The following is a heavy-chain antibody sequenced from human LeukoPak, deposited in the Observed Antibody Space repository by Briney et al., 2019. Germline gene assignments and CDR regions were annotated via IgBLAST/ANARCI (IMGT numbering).Heavy chain of an antibody. D-gene: IGHD6-13*01. CDR1: GFTFSSYS. Sequence: GGSLRLSCAASGFTFSSYSMNWVRQAPGKGLVWVSRINSDGSSTSYADSVKGRFTISRDNAKNTLYLQMNSLRAEDTAVYYCARDWYSSRWSPYYFDYWGQGTLVTVSS. CDR3: ARDWYSSRWSPYYFDY. V-gene: IGHV3-74*01. CDR2: INSDGSST. J-gene: IGHJ4*02.